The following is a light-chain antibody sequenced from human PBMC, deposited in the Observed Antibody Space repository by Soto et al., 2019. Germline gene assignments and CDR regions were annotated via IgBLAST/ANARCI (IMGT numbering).Light chain of an antibody. CDR1: QSISNY. Sequence: DIQMTQSQSSLSASVGDRVTITCRASQSISNYLNWYQQKPRKAPKLLIYAASSLQSGVPSRFSGSGSGTDFTLTISSLHPEDFATYYCQQSYNSPPTFGRGTKVEVK. CDR3: QQSYNSPPT. CDR2: AAS. J-gene: IGKJ1*01. V-gene: IGKV1-39*01.